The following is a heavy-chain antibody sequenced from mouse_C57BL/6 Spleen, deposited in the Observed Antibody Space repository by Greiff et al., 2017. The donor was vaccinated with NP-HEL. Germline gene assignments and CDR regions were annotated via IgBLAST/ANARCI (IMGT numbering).Heavy chain of an antibody. J-gene: IGHJ3*01. CDR3: TGNPSGFAY. CDR1: GFTFSNYW. V-gene: IGHV6-3*01. Sequence: VQLKESGGGLVQPGGSMKLSCVASGFTFSNYWMNWVRQSPEKGLEWVAQIRLKSDNYATHYAESVKGRFTISRDDSKSSVYLQMNNLRAEDTGIYYCTGNPSGFAYWGQGTLVTVSA. CDR2: IRLKSDNYAT.